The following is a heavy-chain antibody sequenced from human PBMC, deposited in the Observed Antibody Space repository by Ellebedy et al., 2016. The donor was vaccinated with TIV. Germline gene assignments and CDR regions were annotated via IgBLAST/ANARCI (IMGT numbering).Heavy chain of an antibody. CDR2: ISSGGSTM. D-gene: IGHD3-10*01. Sequence: PGGSLRLSCAASGFTSSAYYMRWIRQAPGKGPEWVSYISSGGSTMKYADSAKGRFTISRDNADNSLYLQMNSLRADDTAVYYCARDRTGVLDIWGQGTMVTVSS. J-gene: IGHJ3*02. V-gene: IGHV3-11*04. CDR1: GFTSSAYY. CDR3: ARDRTGVLDI.